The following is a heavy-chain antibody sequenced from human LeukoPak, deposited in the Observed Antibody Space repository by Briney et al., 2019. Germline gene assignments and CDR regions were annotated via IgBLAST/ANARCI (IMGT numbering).Heavy chain of an antibody. J-gene: IGHJ4*02. D-gene: IGHD6-19*01. CDR3: ARGQSGWHGLDFDY. V-gene: IGHV1-8*01. CDR2: MNPNSGNT. Sequence: GASVKVSCKASGYTFTSYDINWVRRATGQGREWMGWMNPNSGNTGYAQKFQGRVTMTRNTSISTAYMELSSLRSEDTAVYYCARGQSGWHGLDFDYWGQGTLVTVSS. CDR1: GYTFTSYD.